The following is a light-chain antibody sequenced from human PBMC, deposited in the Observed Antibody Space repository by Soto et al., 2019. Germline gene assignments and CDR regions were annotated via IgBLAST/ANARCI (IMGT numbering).Light chain of an antibody. CDR1: QSLLHSDGYNY. V-gene: IGKV2-28*01. CDR2: LGS. Sequence: PLSLPVTPGEPASISCRSSQSLLHSDGYNYLDWYLQKPGQSPQLLIYLGSNRASGVPDRFSGSGSGTDFTLRISRVEAEDVGVYYCMQALQLRTFGQGTKVDIK. J-gene: IGKJ1*01. CDR3: MQALQLRT.